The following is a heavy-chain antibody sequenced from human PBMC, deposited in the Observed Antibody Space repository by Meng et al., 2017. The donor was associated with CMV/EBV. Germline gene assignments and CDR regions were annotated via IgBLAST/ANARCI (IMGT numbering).Heavy chain of an antibody. J-gene: IGHJ4*02. D-gene: IGHD1-14*01. CDR1: GGSISSGDYY. CDR2: IYYSGST. CDR3: ARVMGPNRTPYYFDY. V-gene: IGHV4-30-4*08. Sequence: QVPLKESGPGLVKPSPTLSRTCTVSGGSISSGDYYWSWIRQPPGKGLEWIGYIYYSGSTYYNPSLKSRVTISVDTSKNQFSLKLSSVTAADTAVYYCARVMGPNRTPYYFDYWGQGTLVTVSS.